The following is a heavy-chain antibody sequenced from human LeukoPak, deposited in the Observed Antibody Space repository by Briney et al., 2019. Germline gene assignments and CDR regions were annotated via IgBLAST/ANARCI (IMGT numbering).Heavy chain of an antibody. CDR3: ARDRYDILTGLDY. J-gene: IGHJ4*02. Sequence: PSETLSLTCAVYGGSFSGYYWSWIRQPPGKGLEWIGEINHSGSTNYNPSLKSRVTISVDTSKNQFSLKLSSATAADTAVYYCARDRYDILTGLDYWGQGTLVTVSS. CDR2: INHSGST. D-gene: IGHD3-9*01. V-gene: IGHV4-34*01. CDR1: GGSFSGYY.